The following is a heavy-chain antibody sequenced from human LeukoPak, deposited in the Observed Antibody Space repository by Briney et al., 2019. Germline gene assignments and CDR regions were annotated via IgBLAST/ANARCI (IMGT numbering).Heavy chain of an antibody. V-gene: IGHV4-39*07. CDR1: GGSISSSSYY. Sequence: SETLSLTCTVSGGSISSSSYYWGWIRQPPGKGLEWIGSIYYSGSTYYNPSLKSRVTISLDTSKNQFSLKLSSVTAADTAVYYCARALVGANRAGVYYYHMDVWGKGTTVTVSS. J-gene: IGHJ6*03. CDR2: IYYSGST. D-gene: IGHD1-26*01. CDR3: ARALVGANRAGVYYYHMDV.